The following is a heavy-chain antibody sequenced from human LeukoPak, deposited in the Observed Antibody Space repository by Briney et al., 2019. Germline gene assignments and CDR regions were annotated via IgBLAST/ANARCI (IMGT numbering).Heavy chain of an antibody. V-gene: IGHV4-39*07. CDR1: GGSISSSSYY. CDR3: ARDPPNSGWYDWFDP. D-gene: IGHD6-19*01. J-gene: IGHJ5*02. CDR2: IYYSGST. Sequence: SETLSLTCTVSGGSISSSSYYWGWIRQPPGKGLEWIGSIYYSGSTYYNPSLKSRVTISVDTSKNQFSLKLSSATAADTAVYYCARDPPNSGWYDWFDPWGQGTLVTVSS.